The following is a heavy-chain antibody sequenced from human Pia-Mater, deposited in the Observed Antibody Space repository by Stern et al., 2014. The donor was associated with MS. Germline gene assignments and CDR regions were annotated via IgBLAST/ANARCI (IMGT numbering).Heavy chain of an antibody. CDR2: ISYDGSRK. J-gene: IGHJ4*02. CDR1: GFTFSTYG. Sequence: QVQLVESGGGVVQPGRSLRLSCAASGFTFSTYGMHWVRQAPGKGLEAVAMISYDGSRKYYTDSAKGRFTISRDDSKNTLYLQMNSLREEDTAVYYCAKDRLLRLXXGGXPVHYWGQGTLVTVS. D-gene: IGHD2-21*02. V-gene: IGHV3-30*18. CDR3: AKDRLLRLXXGGXPVHY.